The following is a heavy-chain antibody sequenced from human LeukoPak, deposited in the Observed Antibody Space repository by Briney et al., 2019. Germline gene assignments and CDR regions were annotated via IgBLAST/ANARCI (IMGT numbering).Heavy chain of an antibody. D-gene: IGHD1/OR15-1a*01. J-gene: IGHJ4*02. Sequence: SETLSLTCTVSDGSISSGSYYWGWIRRPPGKGLEWIGSIYYSGSTFYNPSLKSRVTISIDTSKNQFSLNLSSVTAADTAMYYCARHVRTTAVIDYWGQGTLVTVSS. CDR1: DGSISSGSYY. CDR3: ARHVRTTAVIDY. CDR2: IYYSGST. V-gene: IGHV4-39*01.